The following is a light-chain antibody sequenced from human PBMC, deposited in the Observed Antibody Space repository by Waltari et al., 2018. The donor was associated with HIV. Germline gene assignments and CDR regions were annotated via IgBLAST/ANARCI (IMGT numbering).Light chain of an antibody. Sequence: NFMLTQPHSVSESPGPTVTISCTLRSGSIAPNYVPCSQQRPGIAPTIVIYDDNQRPSGVPNRFSGSIDSSSNSASLTISGLKTEDEADYYCQSYDASNQWVFGGGTKLTVL. CDR3: QSYDASNQWV. CDR1: SGSIAPNY. V-gene: IGLV6-57*03. J-gene: IGLJ3*02. CDR2: DDN.